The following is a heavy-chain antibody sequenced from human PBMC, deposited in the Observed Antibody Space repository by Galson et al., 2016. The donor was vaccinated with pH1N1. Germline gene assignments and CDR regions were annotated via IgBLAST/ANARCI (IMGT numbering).Heavy chain of an antibody. CDR2: IRFDGYDQ. CDR3: AKDCGLGGDHDH. Sequence: SLRLSCAASGFTFSAFGMHWVRQAPGKGLELVAFIRFDGYDQNYGDSVKGRFTVSRDNSKNTVYLQMNSLRSEDTAVYYCAKDCGLGGDHDHLGQGNLVTVSS. CDR1: GFTFSAFG. V-gene: IGHV3-30*02. D-gene: IGHD3-16*01. J-gene: IGHJ4*02.